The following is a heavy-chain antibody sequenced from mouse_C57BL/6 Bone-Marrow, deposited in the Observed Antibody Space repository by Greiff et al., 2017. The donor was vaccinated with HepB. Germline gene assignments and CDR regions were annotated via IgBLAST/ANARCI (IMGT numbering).Heavy chain of an antibody. V-gene: IGHV5-16*01. Sequence: VQLKESEGGLVQPGSSMKLSCTASGFTFSDYYMAWVRQVPEKGLEWVANINYDGSSTYYLDSLKSRFIISRDNAKNILYLQMSSLKSEDTATYYCARDRHYGSRDWYFDVWGTGTTVTVSS. CDR2: INYDGSST. D-gene: IGHD1-1*01. CDR3: ARDRHYGSRDWYFDV. CDR1: GFTFSDYY. J-gene: IGHJ1*03.